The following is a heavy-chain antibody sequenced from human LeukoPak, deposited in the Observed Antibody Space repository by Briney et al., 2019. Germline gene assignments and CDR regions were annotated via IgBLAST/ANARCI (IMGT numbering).Heavy chain of an antibody. CDR3: ATVLQLPWGLLWFGELSD. D-gene: IGHD3-10*01. V-gene: IGHV1-2*02. Sequence: GASVKVSCKASGYTFTGYYMHWVRQAPGQGLERMGWINPNSGGTNYAQKFQGRVTMTRDTSISTAYMELSRLRSDDTAVYYCATVLQLPWGLLWFGELSDWGQGTLVTVSS. J-gene: IGHJ4*02. CDR1: GYTFTGYY. CDR2: INPNSGGT.